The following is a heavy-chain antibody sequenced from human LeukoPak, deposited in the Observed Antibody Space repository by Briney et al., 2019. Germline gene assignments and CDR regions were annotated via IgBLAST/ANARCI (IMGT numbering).Heavy chain of an antibody. CDR3: ARDGGIEYSSKEGAFDI. D-gene: IGHD6-6*01. Sequence: GASVKVSCKASGGTFSSYAISWVRQAPGQGLEWMGRIIPILGIANYAQKFQGRVTITADKSTSTAYMELSSLRSEDTAVYYCARDGGIEYSSKEGAFDIWGQGTMVTVSS. CDR1: GGTFSSYA. J-gene: IGHJ3*02. CDR2: IIPILGIA. V-gene: IGHV1-69*04.